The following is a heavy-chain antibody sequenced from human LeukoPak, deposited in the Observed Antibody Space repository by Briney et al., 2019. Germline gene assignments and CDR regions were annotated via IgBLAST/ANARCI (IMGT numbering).Heavy chain of an antibody. V-gene: IGHV3-21*01. D-gene: IGHD6-13*01. J-gene: IGHJ4*02. CDR3: ARDHYSSSWYHYFDY. CDR1: GFTFSSYS. Sequence: GGSLRLSCAASGFTFSSYSMNWVRQAPGKGLEWVSSISSSSSYIYYADSVKGRFTISRDNAKNSLYLQMNSLRAEDTAVYYCARDHYSSSWYHYFDYWGQGTLVTVSS. CDR2: ISSSSSYI.